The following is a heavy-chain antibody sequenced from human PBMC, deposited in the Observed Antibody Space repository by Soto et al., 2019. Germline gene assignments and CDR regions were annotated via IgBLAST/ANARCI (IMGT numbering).Heavy chain of an antibody. CDR3: AKDVYGSTIYYLDF. J-gene: IGHJ4*02. D-gene: IGHD6-13*01. CDR2: ISGGGGST. Sequence: PGGSLRLSCAASGFTFSSYAMSWVRQAPGKGLEWVSVISGGGGSTYYADSVKGRFTISRGNSQETLYLQMNSLRAEDTAVYYCAKDVYGSTIYYLDFWGQGTLVTVSS. CDR1: GFTFSSYA. V-gene: IGHV3-23*01.